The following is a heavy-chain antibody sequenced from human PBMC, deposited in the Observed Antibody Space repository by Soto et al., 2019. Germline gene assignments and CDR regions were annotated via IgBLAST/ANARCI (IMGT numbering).Heavy chain of an antibody. V-gene: IGHV1-69*13. J-gene: IGHJ4*02. CDR3: ARDYNLYYDSSGYYHY. CDR2: IIPIFGTA. Sequence: ASVKVSCTASGYTFTSYGISWVRQAPGQGLEWMGGIIPIFGTANYAQKFQGRVTITADESTSTAYMELSSLRSEDTAVYYCARDYNLYYDSSGYYHYWGQGTLVTVSS. D-gene: IGHD3-22*01. CDR1: GYTFTSYG.